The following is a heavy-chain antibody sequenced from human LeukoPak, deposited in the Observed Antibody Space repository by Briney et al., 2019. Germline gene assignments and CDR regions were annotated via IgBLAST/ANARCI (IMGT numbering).Heavy chain of an antibody. V-gene: IGHV4-39*01. D-gene: IGHD5-18*01. Sequence: SETLSLTCTVSGGSISSSSYYWGWIRQPPGKGLEWIGSIYYSGSTYYNPSLKSRVTMSVGTSKNQFSLKLSSVTAADTAVYYCAPHTAYSYGLSSWGQGTLVTVSS. CDR3: APHTAYSYGLSS. CDR2: IYYSGST. CDR1: GGSISSSSYY. J-gene: IGHJ5*02.